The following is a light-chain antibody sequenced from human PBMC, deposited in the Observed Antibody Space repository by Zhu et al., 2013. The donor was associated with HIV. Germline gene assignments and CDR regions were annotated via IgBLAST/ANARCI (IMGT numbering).Light chain of an antibody. V-gene: IGLV2-14*01. J-gene: IGLJ1*01. Sequence: QSALTQPRSVSGSPGQSVTISCTGTSSDVGGYNYVSWYQQHPGKAPKLIIYEVSNRPSGVSNHFSGSKSGNTASLTISGLQAEDEADYYCSSYTTSSLYVFGTGTKVTVL. CDR1: SSDVGGYNY. CDR3: SSYTTSSLYV. CDR2: EVS.